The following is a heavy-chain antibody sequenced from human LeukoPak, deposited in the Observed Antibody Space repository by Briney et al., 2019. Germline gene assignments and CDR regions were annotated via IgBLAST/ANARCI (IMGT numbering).Heavy chain of an antibody. D-gene: IGHD3-9*01. CDR2: ISAYNDNT. CDR1: GYTFTSYG. J-gene: IGHJ3*02. V-gene: IGHV1-18*04. CDR3: ARARGDLLRYFGWLPPHAFDI. Sequence: ASVKLSCNASGYTFTSYGISWVRQAPGQGLEWMGWISAYNDNTNYAQRLQGRVTMTTDTSTSTAYMELRSLRSDDTAVYYCARARGDLLRYFGWLPPHAFDIWGQGTMVTVSS.